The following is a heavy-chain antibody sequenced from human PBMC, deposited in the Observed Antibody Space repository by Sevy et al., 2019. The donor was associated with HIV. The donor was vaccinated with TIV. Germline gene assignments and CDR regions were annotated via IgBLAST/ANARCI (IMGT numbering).Heavy chain of an antibody. Sequence: GGSLRLSCAASGFTFSNAWMSWVRQAPGKGLEWVGRIESKTDGGTTDYAAPVKGRFTISRDDSKNTLYLQMNSLKTEDTAVYYCTTDSPDFWSGYYLDWADYWGQGTLVTVSS. D-gene: IGHD3-3*01. CDR1: GFTFSNAW. J-gene: IGHJ4*02. CDR2: IESKTDGGTT. V-gene: IGHV3-15*04. CDR3: TTDSPDFWSGYYLDWADY.